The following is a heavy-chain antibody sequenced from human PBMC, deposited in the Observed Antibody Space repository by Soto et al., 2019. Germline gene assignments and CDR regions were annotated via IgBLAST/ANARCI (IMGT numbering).Heavy chain of an antibody. CDR1: GFTFSSYA. V-gene: IGHV3-23*01. D-gene: IGHD3-9*01. Sequence: GALRLSCAASGFTFSSYAMSWVRQAPGKGLEWVSGISDSGGSTHYADSVKGRFTISRDDSKNTLYLQMNSLRAEDTAVYYCAKVEGRYFDWLCDYWGQGTLVTVSS. CDR3: AKVEGRYFDWLCDY. CDR2: ISDSGGST. J-gene: IGHJ4*02.